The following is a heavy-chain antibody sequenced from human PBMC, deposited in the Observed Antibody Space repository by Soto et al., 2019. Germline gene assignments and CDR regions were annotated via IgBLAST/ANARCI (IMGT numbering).Heavy chain of an antibody. J-gene: IGHJ4*02. Sequence: QVQLVQSGAEVKKPGASVKVSCKASDYTFTSYGISWVRQAPGQGLEWMGWISAYNGNTKYAQKFQGRVTMTTDTSTSTAYXXXRSXRSDDTAVYYCAXXLAVALIDYWGQGTLVTVSS. V-gene: IGHV1-18*01. CDR3: AXXLAVALIDY. CDR1: DYTFTSYG. D-gene: IGHD6-19*01. CDR2: ISAYNGNT.